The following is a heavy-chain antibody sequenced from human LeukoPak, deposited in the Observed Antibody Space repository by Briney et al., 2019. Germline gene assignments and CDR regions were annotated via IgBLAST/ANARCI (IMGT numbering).Heavy chain of an antibody. Sequence: ASVKVSCKASGGTFSSYAINWVRQAPGQGLEWMGGIIPLFGTARYAQKFQGRVTITTDESTSTSYMELSSLRSDDTAVYYCARGLLTIFSYFDYWGQGTLVTVSS. CDR1: GGTFSSYA. V-gene: IGHV1-69*05. D-gene: IGHD3-3*01. CDR2: IIPLFGTA. CDR3: ARGLLTIFSYFDY. J-gene: IGHJ4*02.